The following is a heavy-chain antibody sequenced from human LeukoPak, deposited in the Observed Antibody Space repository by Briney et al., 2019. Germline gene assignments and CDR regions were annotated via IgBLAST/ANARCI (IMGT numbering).Heavy chain of an antibody. V-gene: IGHV3-30*04. CDR1: GFTFSSYA. CDR3: ARGTVGYSGYDLTVY. D-gene: IGHD5-12*01. CDR2: ISYDGSNK. Sequence: GRSLRLSCAASGFTFSSYAMRWVRQAPGKGLEWVAVISYDGSNKYYADSVKGRFTISRDNSKNTLYLQMNSLRAEDTAVYYCARGTVGYSGYDLTVYWGQGTLVTVSS. J-gene: IGHJ4*02.